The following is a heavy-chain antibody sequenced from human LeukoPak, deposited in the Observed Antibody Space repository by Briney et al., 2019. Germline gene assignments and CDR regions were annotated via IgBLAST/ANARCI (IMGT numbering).Heavy chain of an antibody. CDR2: MSADNGNT. V-gene: IGHV1-18*01. J-gene: IGHJ4*02. CDR1: GYTFITYG. CDR3: ARSGHCSGTGCYAEGIDY. D-gene: IGHD2-2*01. Sequence: ASVKVSCKASGYTFITYGISWVRQAPGQGLEWMGWMSADNGNTNYAQKFQARVTMTTDTSTSTAYMEVTNLRSDDTAIYYCARSGHCSGTGCYAEGIDYWGQGTLVTVSS.